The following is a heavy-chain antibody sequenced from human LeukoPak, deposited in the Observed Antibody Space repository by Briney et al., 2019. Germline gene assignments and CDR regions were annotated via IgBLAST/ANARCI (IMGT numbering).Heavy chain of an antibody. Sequence: GGSLRLSCAASGFTFSSYWMHWVRQAPGKGLVWVSRINSDGSSTSYADSVKGRFTISRDNAKNTLYLQMNSLRAEDTAVYYCAKGIAAAANPEYFQHWGQGTLVTVSS. CDR1: GFTFSSYW. V-gene: IGHV3-74*01. CDR2: INSDGSST. CDR3: AKGIAAAANPEYFQH. J-gene: IGHJ1*01. D-gene: IGHD6-13*01.